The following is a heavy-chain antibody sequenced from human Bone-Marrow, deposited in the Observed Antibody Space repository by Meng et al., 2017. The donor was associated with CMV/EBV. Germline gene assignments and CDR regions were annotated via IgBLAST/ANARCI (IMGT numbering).Heavy chain of an antibody. CDR2: INPSGGST. Sequence: ASVKVSCKASGYTFTSYDMHWVRQAPGQGLEWMGIINPSGGSTSYAQKFQGRVTMTRDTSISTAYMELSRLRSDDTAVYYCAGGRSSSLGWGQGTLVTVSS. D-gene: IGHD6-6*01. CDR1: GYTFTSYD. V-gene: IGHV1-46*01. J-gene: IGHJ4*02. CDR3: AGGRSSSLG.